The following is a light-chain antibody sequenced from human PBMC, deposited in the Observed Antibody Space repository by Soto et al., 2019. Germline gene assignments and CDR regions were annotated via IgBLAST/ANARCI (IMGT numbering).Light chain of an antibody. Sequence: SVLTQPASVSGSPGQSITISCTGTGSDVGGYNYVSWYQQHPGKAPKLMIYDVSNRPSGVSNRFSGSKSGNTASLTISGLQAEDEADYYCSSYTSSSIFVVFGGGTKVTVL. CDR3: SSYTSSSIFVV. V-gene: IGLV2-14*01. CDR2: DVS. CDR1: GSDVGGYNY. J-gene: IGLJ2*01.